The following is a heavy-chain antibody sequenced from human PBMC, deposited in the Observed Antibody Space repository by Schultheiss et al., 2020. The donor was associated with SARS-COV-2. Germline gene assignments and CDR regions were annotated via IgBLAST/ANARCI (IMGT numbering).Heavy chain of an antibody. J-gene: IGHJ3*02. V-gene: IGHV3-49*04. CDR2: IRSKAYGGTT. D-gene: IGHD3-16*01. CDR1: GFTFGDYA. Sequence: GGSLRLSCTASGFTFGDYAMSWVRQAPGKGLEWVGFIRSKAYGGTTEYAASVKGRFTISRDDSKSIAYLQMNSLKTEDTAVYYCTRDGGLGAGAGAFDIWGQGTMVTVSS. CDR3: TRDGGLGAGAGAFDI.